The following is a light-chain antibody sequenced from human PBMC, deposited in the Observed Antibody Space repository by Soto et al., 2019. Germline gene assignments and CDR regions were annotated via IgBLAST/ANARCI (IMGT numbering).Light chain of an antibody. CDR2: DAS. Sequence: DIQMTQSPSTLSASVGDRVTITCRASQSISSWLAWYQQKPGKAPKLLIYDASSLESGVPSRFSGSGSGTEFTLNISSLQPDDFATYYGKQYNSYSQTFGQGTKLEIK. CDR1: QSISSW. J-gene: IGKJ2*01. V-gene: IGKV1-5*01. CDR3: KQYNSYSQT.